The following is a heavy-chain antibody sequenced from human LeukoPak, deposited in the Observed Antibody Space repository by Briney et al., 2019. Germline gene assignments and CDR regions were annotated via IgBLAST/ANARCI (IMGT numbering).Heavy chain of an antibody. Sequence: GASVKVSCKASGYTFTSYDINWMRQAPGQGLEWVGWMNPNSGNTGYAQTFQGKLTMTRDTSIKTAYMELSSLRSEDTAVYYCAKGNYYDTSVYPEYFLHWGQGTLVTVSS. J-gene: IGHJ1*01. CDR3: AKGNYYDTSVYPEYFLH. CDR2: MNPNSGNT. V-gene: IGHV1-8*01. D-gene: IGHD3-22*01. CDR1: GYTFTSYD.